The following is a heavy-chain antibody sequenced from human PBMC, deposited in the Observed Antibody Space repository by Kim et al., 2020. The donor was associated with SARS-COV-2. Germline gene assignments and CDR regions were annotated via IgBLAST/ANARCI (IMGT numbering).Heavy chain of an antibody. V-gene: IGHV3-23*01. D-gene: IGHD6-13*01. CDR3: AKKMGMNTKKQLNAFDI. Sequence: GGSLRLSCAASGFTFSNYAMSWVRQAPGKGLEWVSTIVGSGGSTYYADSVRGRFTISRDSFKNTLYLQMNSLSADDTAVYYCAKKMGMNTKKQLNAFDIWGQGTMVTVSS. J-gene: IGHJ3*02. CDR1: GFTFSNYA. CDR2: IVGSGGST.